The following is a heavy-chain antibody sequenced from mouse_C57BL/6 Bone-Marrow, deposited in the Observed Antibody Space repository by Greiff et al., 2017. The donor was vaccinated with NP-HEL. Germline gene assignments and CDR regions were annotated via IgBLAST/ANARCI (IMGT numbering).Heavy chain of an antibody. CDR1: GYTFTSYW. J-gene: IGHJ2*01. V-gene: IGHV1-52*01. CDR3: ARGGDYGNSVRY. D-gene: IGHD2-1*01. CDR2: IDPSDSET. Sequence: QVQLQQPGAELVRPGSSVKLSCKASGYTFTSYWMHWVKQRPIQGLEWIGNIDPSDSETHYNQKFKDKATLTVDKSSNTAYMQLSSLTSEDSAVYYCARGGDYGNSVRYWGQGTTLTVSS.